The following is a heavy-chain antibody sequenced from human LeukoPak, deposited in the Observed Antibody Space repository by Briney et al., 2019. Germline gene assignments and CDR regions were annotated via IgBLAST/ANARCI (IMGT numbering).Heavy chain of an antibody. CDR1: GYTFTGYY. J-gene: IGHJ4*02. CDR2: INPNSGGT. V-gene: IGHV1-2*02. CDR3: ARELEMATIGDY. Sequence: ASVKVSCKASGYTFTGYYMHWVRQAPGQGLEWMGWINPNSGGTNYAQKLQGRVTMTTDTSTSTAYMELRSLRSDDTAVYYCARELEMATIGDYWGQGTLVTVSS. D-gene: IGHD5-24*01.